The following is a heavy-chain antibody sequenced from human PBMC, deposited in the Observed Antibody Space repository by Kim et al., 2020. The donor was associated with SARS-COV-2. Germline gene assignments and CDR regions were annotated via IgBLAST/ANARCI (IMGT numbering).Heavy chain of an antibody. CDR3: ARAARYVDTAMASFDY. D-gene: IGHD5-18*01. Sequence: SLKSRVTMSVDTSKNQFSLKLSSVTAADTAVYYCARAARYVDTAMASFDYWGQGTLVTVSS. J-gene: IGHJ4*02. V-gene: IGHV4-4*07.